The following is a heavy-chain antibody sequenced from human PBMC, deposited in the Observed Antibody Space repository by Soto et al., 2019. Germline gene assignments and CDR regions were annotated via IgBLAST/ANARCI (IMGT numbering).Heavy chain of an antibody. V-gene: IGHV3-23*01. CDR3: AKLSDYDYYCYIDV. J-gene: IGHJ6*03. Sequence: EVQLLESGGGLEQPGGSLRLSCAASGFTFSAFAMNWVRQAPGKGLEWVSAITGSGGSTYYVDSVKGRFTISRDNSKNTLHLQMNSLRAEDSAVYYCAKLSDYDYYCYIDVWGKGTTVTVSS. CDR2: ITGSGGST. CDR1: GFTFSAFA.